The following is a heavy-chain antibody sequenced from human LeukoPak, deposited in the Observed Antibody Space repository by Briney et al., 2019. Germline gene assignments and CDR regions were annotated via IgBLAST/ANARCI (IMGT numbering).Heavy chain of an antibody. D-gene: IGHD6-13*01. V-gene: IGHV4-38-2*02. CDR2: IYHSGST. CDR3: ATLIGSSSSWYYYYGMDV. Sequence: SQTLSLTCTVSGYSISSGYYWGWIRQPPGKGLEWIGSIYHSGSTYYNPSLKSRVTISVDTSKNQFSLKLSSVTAADTAVYYCATLIGSSSSWYYYYGMDVWGQGTTVTVSS. J-gene: IGHJ6*02. CDR1: GYSISSGYY.